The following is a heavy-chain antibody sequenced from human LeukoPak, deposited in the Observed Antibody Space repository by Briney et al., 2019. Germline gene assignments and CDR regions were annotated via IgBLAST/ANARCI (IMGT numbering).Heavy chain of an antibody. D-gene: IGHD3-10*02. V-gene: IGHV4-34*01. Sequence: GSLRLSCAASGFTVSTYGFHWVRQAPGKGLEWIGEINHSGSANYNPSLKSRVTISVDMSKNQFSLELSSVTAADTAVYYCARGGYYYVRSWFDPWGQGTLVTVSS. CDR3: ARGGYYYVRSWFDP. CDR2: INHSGSA. J-gene: IGHJ5*02. CDR1: GFTVSTYG.